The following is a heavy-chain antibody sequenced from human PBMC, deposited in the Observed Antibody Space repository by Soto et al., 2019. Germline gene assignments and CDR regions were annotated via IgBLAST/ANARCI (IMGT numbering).Heavy chain of an antibody. CDR1: GFTFSSYA. D-gene: IGHD3-9*01. Sequence: HPGGSQRLSCAASGFTFSSYAMHWVRQAPGKGLEWVAVISYDGSNKYYADSVKGRFTISRDNSKNTLYLQMNSLRAEDTAVYYCASEYYDILTGYYYYYGMDVWGQGTTVTVSS. CDR2: ISYDGSNK. J-gene: IGHJ6*02. CDR3: ASEYYDILTGYYYYYGMDV. V-gene: IGHV3-30-3*01.